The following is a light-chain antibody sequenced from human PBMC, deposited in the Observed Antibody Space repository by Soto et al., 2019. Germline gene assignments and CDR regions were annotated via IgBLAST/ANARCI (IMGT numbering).Light chain of an antibody. CDR1: PSVSNS. J-gene: IGKJ3*01. V-gene: IGKV3-11*01. CDR2: DAF. CDR3: QQRSNWPPFT. Sequence: ESVLTQSPATLSLSPGERATLSCRASPSVSNSLAWYQHKPGQAPRLLIYDAFNRATGVPTRFSGSGSGTDFTLTISSLEPEDFAVYYCQQRSNWPPFTFGPGTKVDLK.